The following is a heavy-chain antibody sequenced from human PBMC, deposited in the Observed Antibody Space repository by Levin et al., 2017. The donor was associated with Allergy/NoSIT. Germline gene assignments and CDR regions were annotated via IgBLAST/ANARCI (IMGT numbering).Heavy chain of an antibody. J-gene: IGHJ4*02. Sequence: GASVKVSCKASGYTFTGYYMHWVRQAPGQGLEWMGWINPNSGGTNYAQKFQGRVTMTRDTSISTAYMELSRLRSDDTAVYYCARDLSYGALTHLAYWGQGTLVTVSS. CDR3: ARDLSYGALTHLAY. D-gene: IGHD4-17*01. CDR1: GYTFTGYY. V-gene: IGHV1-2*02. CDR2: INPNSGGT.